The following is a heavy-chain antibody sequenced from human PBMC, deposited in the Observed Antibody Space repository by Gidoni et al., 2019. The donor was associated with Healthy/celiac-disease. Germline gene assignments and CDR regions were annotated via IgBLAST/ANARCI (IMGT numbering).Heavy chain of an antibody. D-gene: IGHD6-19*01. CDR1: GFTFGSYW. V-gene: IGHV3-7*03. Sequence: EVQLVESGGGFVQPGGSLRLSCAASGFTFGSYWMSWVRQAPGKGLEWVANIKQDGSEKYYVDSVKGRFTISRDNAKNSLYLQMNSLRAEDTAVYYCAREGGSVAGSDAFDIWGQGTMVTVSS. CDR3: AREGGSVAGSDAFDI. CDR2: IKQDGSEK. J-gene: IGHJ3*02.